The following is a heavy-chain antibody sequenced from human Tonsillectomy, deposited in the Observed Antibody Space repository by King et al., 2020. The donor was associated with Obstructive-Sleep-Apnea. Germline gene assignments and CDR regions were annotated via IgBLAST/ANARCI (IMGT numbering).Heavy chain of an antibody. CDR3: AKDRSRYDSSGYDY. J-gene: IGHJ4*02. D-gene: IGHD3-22*01. CDR1: GFTFSSYA. CDR2: ISGSGYST. Sequence: VQLVESGGGLVQPGGSLRLSCAASGFTFSSYAMSWVRQAPGKGLEWVSVISGSGYSTYYADSVKGRFTISRDNSKNTLYLQMNSLKAEDTAVYYCAKDRSRYDSSGYDYWGQGTLVTVSS. V-gene: IGHV3-23*04.